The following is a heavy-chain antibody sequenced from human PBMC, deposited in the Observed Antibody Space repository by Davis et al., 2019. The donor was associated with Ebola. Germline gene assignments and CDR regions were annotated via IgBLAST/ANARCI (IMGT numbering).Heavy chain of an antibody. V-gene: IGHV4-34*01. CDR3: ARDLMTTLGIGYGMDV. D-gene: IGHD4-11*01. J-gene: IGHJ6*02. CDR1: GGSISSYY. Sequence: SETLSLTCTVSGGSISSYYWSWIRQPLGKGLEWIGEVDHSGNTNYNPSFKSRVIVSEDASKNQFSLKLTSVTAADTAVYYCARDLMTTLGIGYGMDVWGQGTTVTVSS. CDR2: VDHSGNT.